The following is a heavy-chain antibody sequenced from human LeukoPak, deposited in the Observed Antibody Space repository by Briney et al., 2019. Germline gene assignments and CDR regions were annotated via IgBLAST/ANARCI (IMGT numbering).Heavy chain of an antibody. J-gene: IGHJ4*02. CDR3: LREIYSPHF. CDR1: GGSHSSDY. Sequence: PSETLCLPCSASGGSHSSDYWSCIRQPPGKGLEWIGYIYYSGRTYYNPSLKSRITISVDTSKNQFSLKLSSVTAADTAVCYSLREIYSPHFWGQGTLVTVSS. D-gene: IGHD4-11*01. CDR2: IYYSGRT. V-gene: IGHV4-59*01.